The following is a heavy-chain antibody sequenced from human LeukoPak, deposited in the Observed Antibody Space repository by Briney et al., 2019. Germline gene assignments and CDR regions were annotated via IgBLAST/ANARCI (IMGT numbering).Heavy chain of an antibody. J-gene: IGHJ4*02. V-gene: IGHV3-21*01. D-gene: IGHD4-17*01. CDR2: ISSKSTYI. CDR1: GFTFSNYT. CDR3: ARNIHPYGDDFDY. Sequence: GGSLRLSCAASGFTFSNYTMNWVRQAPGKGLEWVSSISSKSTYIYYADSVKGRFTISRDNAKNSLYLQMNSLRAEDTAVYYCARNIHPYGDDFDYWGQGTLVTVSS.